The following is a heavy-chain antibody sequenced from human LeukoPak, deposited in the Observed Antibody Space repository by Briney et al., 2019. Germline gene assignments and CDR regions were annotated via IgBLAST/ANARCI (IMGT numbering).Heavy chain of an antibody. Sequence: SETLSLTCTVSGGSISSYYWSWIRQPPGKELEWIGYIYYSGSTNYNPSLKSRVTISVDTSKNQFSLKLSSVTAADTAVYYCARNIAVAGRGELVDYWGQGTLVTVSS. J-gene: IGHJ4*02. CDR3: ARNIAVAGRGELVDY. CDR1: GGSISSYY. CDR2: IYYSGST. D-gene: IGHD6-19*01. V-gene: IGHV4-59*01.